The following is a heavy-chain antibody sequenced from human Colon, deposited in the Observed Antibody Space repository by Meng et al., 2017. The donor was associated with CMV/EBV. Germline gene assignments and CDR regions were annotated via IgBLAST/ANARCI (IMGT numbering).Heavy chain of an antibody. CDR3: AKSRSSTPGIVDD. J-gene: IGHJ4*02. V-gene: IGHV4-61*08. CDR2: IYDTGIT. D-gene: IGHD2/OR15-2a*01. CDR1: GVSVTSGAYH. Sequence: LPESGPGLVNPSETLSLTSIVSGVSVTSGAYHWSWIRQSPGKGLEWIGYIYDTGITIYNPSLKSRVTIFLETSKNQFSLNLNSMTTADTAVYYCAKSRSSTPGIVDDWGQGTLVTVFS.